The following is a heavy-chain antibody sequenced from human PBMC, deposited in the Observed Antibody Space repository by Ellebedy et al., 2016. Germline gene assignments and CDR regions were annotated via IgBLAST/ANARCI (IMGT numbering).Heavy chain of an antibody. J-gene: IGHJ4*02. D-gene: IGHD2-15*01. CDR3: ARSGPQLPFDY. Sequence: ASVKVSCXASGYTFTSYYMHWVRQAPGQGLEWMGIINPSGGSTSYAQKFQGRVTMTRDTSTSTVYMELSSLRSEDTAVYYCARSGPQLPFDYWGQGTLVTVSS. CDR2: INPSGGST. V-gene: IGHV1-46*01. CDR1: GYTFTSYY.